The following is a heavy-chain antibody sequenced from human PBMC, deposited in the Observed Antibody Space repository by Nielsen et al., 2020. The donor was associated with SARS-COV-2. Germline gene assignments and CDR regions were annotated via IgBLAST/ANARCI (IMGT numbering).Heavy chain of an antibody. D-gene: IGHD5-24*01. CDR2: VYYIGST. V-gene: IGHV4-61*01. J-gene: IGHJ4*02. CDR3: VRIDMATISVDY. CDR1: RDSVSSGSYY. Sequence: SETLSLTCTVSRDSVSSGSYYLGWIRQPPGKGLEWIGFVYYIGSTNYKPSLKSRVTISVDTSKNQFSLKVNSVTAADTAVYYCVRIDMATISVDYWGRGTLVTVSS.